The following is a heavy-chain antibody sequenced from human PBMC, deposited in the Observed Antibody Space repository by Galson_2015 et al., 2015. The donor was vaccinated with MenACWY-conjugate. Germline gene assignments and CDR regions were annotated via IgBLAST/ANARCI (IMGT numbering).Heavy chain of an antibody. D-gene: IGHD6-6*01. CDR2: IWYDGSNK. Sequence: SLRLSCAASGFIFSNYGMHWVRQAPGKGLEWVALIWYDGSNKYYAASVKGRFTVSRDNSQTTLYLQMNSLRAEDTAVYYCATEFTTSSSSNYWGQGTLATVSS. CDR3: ATEFTTSSSSNY. V-gene: IGHV3-33*01. J-gene: IGHJ4*02. CDR1: GFIFSNYG.